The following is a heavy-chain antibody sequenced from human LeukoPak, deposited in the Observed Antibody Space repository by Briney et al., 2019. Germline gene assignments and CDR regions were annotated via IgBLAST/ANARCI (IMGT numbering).Heavy chain of an antibody. CDR2: IYYSGST. V-gene: IGHV4-59*08. Sequence: PSETLSLTCTVSGGSISSYYWSWIRQPPGKGLEWIGYIYYSGSTNCNPSLKSRVTISVDTSKNQFSLKLSSVTAADTAVYYCARALDYYDSSGYPIPAFDIWGQGTMVTVSS. D-gene: IGHD3-22*01. CDR1: GGSISSYY. J-gene: IGHJ3*02. CDR3: ARALDYYDSSGYPIPAFDI.